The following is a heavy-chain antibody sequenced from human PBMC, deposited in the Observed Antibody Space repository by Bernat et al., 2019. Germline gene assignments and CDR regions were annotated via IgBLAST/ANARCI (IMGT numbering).Heavy chain of an antibody. V-gene: IGHV3-23*01. Sequence: EVQVLESGGGLVQPGGSLRLSCTASGFTFGNYVLRWVRQAPEKGLEWVSSISGFGDNTYYADSVKGRFTISRDNSKNTLYLKMNSLRAEDTAVYYCARESRPYCSGGSCYSSFGYWGQGTLVTVSS. CDR1: GFTFGNYV. CDR3: ARESRPYCSGGSCYSSFGY. CDR2: ISGFGDNT. D-gene: IGHD2-15*01. J-gene: IGHJ4*02.